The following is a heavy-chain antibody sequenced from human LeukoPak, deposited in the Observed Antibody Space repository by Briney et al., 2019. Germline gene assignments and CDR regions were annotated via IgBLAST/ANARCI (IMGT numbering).Heavy chain of an antibody. V-gene: IGHV3-23*01. D-gene: IGHD6-13*01. CDR3: AKVGSSWYFTY. J-gene: IGHJ4*02. CDR2: ISGSGDST. Sequence: GGSLRLSYAASGFTFSSYAMSWVRQAPGKGLEWVSAISGSGDSTYYAGSVQGRFTISRDNSKNTLYLQMNSLRAEDTAIYYCAKVGSSWYFTYWGQGTLATVSS. CDR1: GFTFSSYA.